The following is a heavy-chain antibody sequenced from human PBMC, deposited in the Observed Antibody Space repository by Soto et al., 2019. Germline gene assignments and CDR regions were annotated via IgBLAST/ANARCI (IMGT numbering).Heavy chain of an antibody. CDR1: GFTFSSYA. J-gene: IGHJ3*02. CDR2: ISYDGSNK. CDR3: ARADGYKTDDDAFDI. V-gene: IGHV3-30-3*01. D-gene: IGHD5-12*01. Sequence: QVQLVESGGGVVQPGRSLRLSCAASGFTFSSYAMHWVRQAPDKGLEWVAVISYDGSNKYYADSVKGRFTISRDNSKNTLYLQMNSLRAEDTAVYYCARADGYKTDDDAFDIWGQGTMVTVSS.